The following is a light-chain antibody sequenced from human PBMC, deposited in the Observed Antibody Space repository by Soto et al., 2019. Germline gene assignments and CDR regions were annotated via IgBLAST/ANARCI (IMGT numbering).Light chain of an antibody. Sequence: QSVLTQPPSVSGTPGLRVNISCSGGISNIGKDTVNWYRQHPGKAPQVLIYEDTKRPSGVSFRFSASKSGKTASLTISGLQAEDEADYHCCSYAGNRTFVFGGGTKLTVL. CDR3: CSYAGNRTFV. CDR1: ISNIGKDT. V-gene: IGLV2-23*02. CDR2: EDT. J-gene: IGLJ3*02.